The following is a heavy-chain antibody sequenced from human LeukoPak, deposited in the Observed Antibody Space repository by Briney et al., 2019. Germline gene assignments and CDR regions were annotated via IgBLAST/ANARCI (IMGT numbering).Heavy chain of an antibody. V-gene: IGHV4-59*11. Sequence: SETLSLTCTVSGGSISSHYWSWIRQPPGKGLEWIGYIYYSGSTNYNPSLKSRVTISVDTSKNQFSLQLNSVTPEDTAVYYCARAGPGFGPWGQGTLVTVSS. CDR2: IYYSGST. CDR3: ARAGPGFGP. J-gene: IGHJ5*02. CDR1: GGSISSHY.